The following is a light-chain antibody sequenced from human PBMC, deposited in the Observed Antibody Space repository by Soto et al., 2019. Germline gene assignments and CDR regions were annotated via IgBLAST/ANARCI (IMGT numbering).Light chain of an antibody. CDR1: GSNVGASYD. CDR2: KNN. V-gene: IGLV1-40*01. CDR3: QSYDNSLSGPL. J-gene: IGLJ3*02. Sequence: QSALTQPPSVSGAPGQTITMSCTGSGSNVGASYDVHWYQVLPGAGPRLLIYKNNNRPSGVPDRFSGSKSGTSASLAITGLRAEDEADYYCQSYDNSLSGPLFGGGTKLTVL.